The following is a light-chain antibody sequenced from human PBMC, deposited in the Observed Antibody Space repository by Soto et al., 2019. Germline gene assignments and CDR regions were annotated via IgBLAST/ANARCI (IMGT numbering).Light chain of an antibody. V-gene: IGKV3-20*01. Sequence: EFVLTQSPGTLSLAPGETATLSCRASQSVSSSYLAWYQQKPGQAPRLLISGASNRASGIPGRFRGSGSGTEFTLTITRLEPEDFAIYYCQQYGSTPITFGQGTRLEIK. J-gene: IGKJ5*01. CDR3: QQYGSTPIT. CDR2: GAS. CDR1: QSVSSSY.